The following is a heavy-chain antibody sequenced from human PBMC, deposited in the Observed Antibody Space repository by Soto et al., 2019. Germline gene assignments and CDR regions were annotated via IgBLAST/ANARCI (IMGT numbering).Heavy chain of an antibody. CDR2: ISSSGSTI. CDR1: GFTFSDYY. J-gene: IGHJ6*02. Sequence: QVQLVESGGGLVKPGGSLRLSCAASGFTFSDYYMSWIRQAPGKGLEWVSYISSSGSTIYYADSVKGRFTISRDNAQYSLYLQMNGLRAEDTAVYYCARAYMGATSHYYYGMDVWGQGTTVTVSS. CDR3: ARAYMGATSHYYYGMDV. D-gene: IGHD1-26*01. V-gene: IGHV3-11*01.